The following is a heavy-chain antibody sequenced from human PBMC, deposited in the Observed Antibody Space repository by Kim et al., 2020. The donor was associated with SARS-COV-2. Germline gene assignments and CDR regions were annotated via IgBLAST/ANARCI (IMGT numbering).Heavy chain of an antibody. J-gene: IGHJ4*02. CDR1: GYTFTSYG. D-gene: IGHD3-3*01. CDR2: ISAYNGNT. Sequence: ASVKVSCKASGYTFTSYGISWVRQAPGQGLEWMGWISAYNGNTNYAQKLQGRVTMTTDTSTSTAYMELRSLRSDDTAVFYCARTSPKTIFWSGYYEYYFDYWGQGTLVTVSS. V-gene: IGHV1-18*01. CDR3: ARTSPKTIFWSGYYEYYFDY.